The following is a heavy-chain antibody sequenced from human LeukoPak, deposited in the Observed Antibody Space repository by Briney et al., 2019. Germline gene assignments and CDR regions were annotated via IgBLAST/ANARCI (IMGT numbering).Heavy chain of an antibody. V-gene: IGHV4-59*08. CDR1: GGSISNYH. J-gene: IGHJ5*02. Sequence: SETLSLTCTVSGGSISNYHWSWIRQPPGKGLEWIGYIYYSGNTNYNPTLKSRVTISLDTSKSQVSLRLSSVTAADTAVYHCARKDGDLWGQGTLVTVSS. CDR2: IYYSGNT. CDR3: ARKDGDL.